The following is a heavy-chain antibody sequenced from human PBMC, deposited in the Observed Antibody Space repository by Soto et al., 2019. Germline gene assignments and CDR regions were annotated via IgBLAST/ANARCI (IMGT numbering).Heavy chain of an antibody. CDR3: ARGSPLGMDV. CDR1: GGSFSGYY. CDR2: INHSGST. V-gene: IGHV4-34*01. Sequence: QVQLQQWGAGLLKPSETLSLTCAVYGGSFSGYYWSWIRQPPGKGLEWIGEINHSGSTNYNPSLKSRVTISVDTSKNQFSLKLSSVTAADTAVYYCARGSPLGMDVWGQGTTVTVSS. J-gene: IGHJ6*02.